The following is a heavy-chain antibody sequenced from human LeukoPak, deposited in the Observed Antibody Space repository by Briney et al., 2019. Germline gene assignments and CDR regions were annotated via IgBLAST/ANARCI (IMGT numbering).Heavy chain of an antibody. D-gene: IGHD5-12*01. J-gene: IGHJ4*02. CDR1: GFTFSSYA. CDR2: IRGSGGST. CDR3: ARYSGYDFLYYFDY. V-gene: IGHV3-23*01. Sequence: PGGSLRLSCAASGFTFSSYAMSWVRQAPGKGLEWVSVIRGSGGSTYYADSVKGRVTISRDNSKNTLYLQMKSLRAEDTAVYYCARYSGYDFLYYFDYWGQGTLVTVSS.